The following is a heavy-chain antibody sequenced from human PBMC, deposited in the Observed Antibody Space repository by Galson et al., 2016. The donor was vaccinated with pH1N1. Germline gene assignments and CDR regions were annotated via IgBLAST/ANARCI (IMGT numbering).Heavy chain of an antibody. Sequence: SLRLSCAASDFTFKDFAMNWVRQAPGKGLEWVARIIGSGNGRYYADSVKGRFTISRDNSRNTVYLQMNNLRAEDTAIYYCAKDWGWQLDPSPFGYWGRGNVVTVSS. CDR2: IIGSGNGR. CDR1: DFTFKDFA. D-gene: IGHD4-23*01. CDR3: AKDWGWQLDPSPFGY. J-gene: IGHJ4*02. V-gene: IGHV3-23*01.